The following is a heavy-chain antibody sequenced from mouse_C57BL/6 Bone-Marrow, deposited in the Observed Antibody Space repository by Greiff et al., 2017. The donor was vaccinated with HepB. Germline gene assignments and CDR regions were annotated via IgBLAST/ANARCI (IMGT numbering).Heavy chain of an antibody. CDR1: GYTFTSYW. J-gene: IGHJ4*01. Sequence: VQLQQPGAELVMPGASVKLSCKASGYTFTSYWMHWVKQRPGQGLEWIGEIDPSDSYTNYNQKFKGKSTLTVDKSSSTAYMQLSSLTSEDSAVYYCARRDYDGSSSYAMDYWGQGTSVTVSS. CDR3: ARRDYDGSSSYAMDY. CDR2: IDPSDSYT. V-gene: IGHV1-69*01. D-gene: IGHD1-1*01.